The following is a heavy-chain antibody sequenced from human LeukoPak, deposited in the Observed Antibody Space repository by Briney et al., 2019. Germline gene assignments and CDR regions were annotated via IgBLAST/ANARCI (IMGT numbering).Heavy chain of an antibody. CDR2: ISSTGATT. J-gene: IGHJ5*02. Sequence: GGSLRLSCAASGFTFSSYAVTWVRQAPGKGLEWVSAISSTGATTYYADSVKGRFTISRDNSKNTLSLQMNSLRAEDTAVYYCARGHGWFDPWGQGTLVTVSS. CDR1: GFTFSSYA. CDR3: ARGHGWFDP. V-gene: IGHV3-23*01.